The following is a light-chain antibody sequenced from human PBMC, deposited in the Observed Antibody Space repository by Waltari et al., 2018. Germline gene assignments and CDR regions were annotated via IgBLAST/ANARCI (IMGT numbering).Light chain of an antibody. Sequence: QSALTQPASVSGSPGQSITISCTAPSSDFCANKYLSWYQHHPGKAPKVVIYYVTERPSGVSNRFSGSKSGSTASLTISGLQTEDEADYYCSSRTNSITWVFGGGTKVTVL. CDR2: YVT. CDR1: SSDFCANKY. V-gene: IGLV2-14*03. J-gene: IGLJ3*02. CDR3: SSRTNSITWV.